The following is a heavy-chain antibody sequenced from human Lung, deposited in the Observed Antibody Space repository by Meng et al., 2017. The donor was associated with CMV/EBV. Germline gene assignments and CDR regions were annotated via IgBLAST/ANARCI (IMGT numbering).Heavy chain of an antibody. CDR3: ARGAWNYVGVFDY. CDR1: GGSFSGYY. Sequence: GSLRLXXAVYGGSFSGYYWSWIRQPPGKGLEWIGEINHSGSTNYNPSLKSRVTISVDTSKNQFSLKLSSVTAADTAVYYCARGAWNYVGVFDYWGQGPLVTVSS. V-gene: IGHV4-34*01. D-gene: IGHD1-7*01. CDR2: INHSGST. J-gene: IGHJ4*02.